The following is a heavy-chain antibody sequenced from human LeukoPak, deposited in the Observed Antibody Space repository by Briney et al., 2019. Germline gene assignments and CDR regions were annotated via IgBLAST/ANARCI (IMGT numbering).Heavy chain of an antibody. J-gene: IGHJ4*02. Sequence: PSETLSLTCTVSGASISSGGYYWSWIRQHPGKGLEWIGYIFYSGSTYYNPSLKSRVTISVDTSKNQFSLKVSSVTAADTALYYCARGHLVFAYWGQGTLVTVSP. V-gene: IGHV4-31*03. CDR1: GASISSGGYY. D-gene: IGHD6-6*01. CDR2: IFYSGST. CDR3: ARGHLVFAY.